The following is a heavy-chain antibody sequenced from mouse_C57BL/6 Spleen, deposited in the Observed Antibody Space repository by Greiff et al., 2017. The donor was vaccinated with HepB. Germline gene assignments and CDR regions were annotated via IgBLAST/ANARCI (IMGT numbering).Heavy chain of an antibody. V-gene: IGHV1-22*01. CDR3: ARSPLDSSGPYYAMDY. Sequence: EVQLQQSGPELVKPGASVKMSCKASGYTFTDYNMHWVKQSHGKSLEWIGYINPNNGGTSYNQKFKGKATLTVNKSSSTAYMELRSLTSEDSAVYYCARSPLDSSGPYYAMDYWGQGTSVTVSS. CDR1: GYTFTDYN. CDR2: INPNNGGT. D-gene: IGHD3-2*02. J-gene: IGHJ4*01.